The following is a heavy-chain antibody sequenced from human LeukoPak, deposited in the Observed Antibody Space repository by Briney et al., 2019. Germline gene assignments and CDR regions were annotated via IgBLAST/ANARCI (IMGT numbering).Heavy chain of an antibody. D-gene: IGHD1-14*01. CDR2: IIPIFGTA. CDR1: GGTFSSYA. Sequence: SVKVSCKASGGTFSSYAISWVRQAPGQGLEWMGGIIPIFGTANYAQKFQGRVTITADESTSTAYMELSSLRSEDTAVYYCARGRNGREVHRHSFSYYYYYMDVWGKGTTVTVSS. CDR3: ARGRNGREVHRHSFSYYYYYMDV. J-gene: IGHJ6*03. V-gene: IGHV1-69*01.